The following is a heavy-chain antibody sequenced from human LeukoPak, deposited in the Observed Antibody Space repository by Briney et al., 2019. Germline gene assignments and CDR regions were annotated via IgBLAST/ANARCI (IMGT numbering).Heavy chain of an antibody. J-gene: IGHJ3*02. V-gene: IGHV3-21*01. Sequence: GGSLRLSCAASGFTFSRYTMNWVRQAPGKGLEWVSSISSSGSYIYYADSVKGRFTISRDNAKNSLYLQVNSLRAEDTAGYYCATDVTLPDSGSDLDAFDIWGQGTMVIVSS. D-gene: IGHD1-26*01. CDR3: ATDVTLPDSGSDLDAFDI. CDR2: ISSSGSYI. CDR1: GFTFSRYT.